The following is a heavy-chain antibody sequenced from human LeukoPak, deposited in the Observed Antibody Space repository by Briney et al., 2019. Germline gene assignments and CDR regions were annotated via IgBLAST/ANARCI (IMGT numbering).Heavy chain of an antibody. CDR1: GFTFSSYG. CDR3: AELGITMIGGV. CDR2: ISSSGSTI. V-gene: IGHV3-48*04. D-gene: IGHD3-10*02. Sequence: GGSLRPSCAASGFTFSSYGMHWVRQAPGKGLEWVSYISSSGSTIYYADSVKGRFTISRDSAKNSLYLQMNSLRAEDTAVYYCAELGITMIGGVWGKGTTVTISS. J-gene: IGHJ6*04.